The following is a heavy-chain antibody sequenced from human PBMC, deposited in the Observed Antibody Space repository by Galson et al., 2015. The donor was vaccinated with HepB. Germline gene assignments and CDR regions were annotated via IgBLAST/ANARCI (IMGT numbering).Heavy chain of an antibody. V-gene: IGHV1-2*02. D-gene: IGHD6-6*01. CDR1: GYTFTGYY. Sequence: SVKVSCKASGYTFTGYYMHWVRQAPGQGLEWMGWINPNSGGTNYAQKFQGRVTMTRDTSISTAYMELSRLRSDDTAVYYCARDREREYSSSSPPYYYYMDVWGKGTTVTVSS. CDR3: ARDREREYSSSSPPYYYYMDV. J-gene: IGHJ6*03. CDR2: INPNSGGT.